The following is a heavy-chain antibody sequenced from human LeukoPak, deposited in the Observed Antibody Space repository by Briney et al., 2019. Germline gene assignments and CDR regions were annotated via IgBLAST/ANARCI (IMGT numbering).Heavy chain of an antibody. J-gene: IGHJ4*02. CDR2: ISAYNGNT. CDR1: GYTFTSYG. Sequence: ASVKVSCKASGYTFTSYGISWVRQAPGQGLEWMGWISAYNGNTNYAQKLQGRVTMTTDTSTSTAYMELRGLRSDDTAVYYCARDLRGSSPIHFDYWGQGTLVTVSS. D-gene: IGHD6-6*01. CDR3: ARDLRGSSPIHFDY. V-gene: IGHV1-18*01.